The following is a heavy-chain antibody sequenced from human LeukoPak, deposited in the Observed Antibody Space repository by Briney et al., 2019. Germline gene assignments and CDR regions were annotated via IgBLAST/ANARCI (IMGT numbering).Heavy chain of an antibody. Sequence: PGGSLRLSCAASGFAFSVYAMSWLRQPPGKGLEWVSAISGSGGSTYYADSVKGRFTISRDNSKNTLYLQMNSLRAEDTAVYYCAKDLNVGARFDPWGQGTLVTVSS. CDR2: ISGSGGST. D-gene: IGHD4-17*01. V-gene: IGHV3-23*01. J-gene: IGHJ5*02. CDR1: GFAFSVYA. CDR3: AKDLNVGARFDP.